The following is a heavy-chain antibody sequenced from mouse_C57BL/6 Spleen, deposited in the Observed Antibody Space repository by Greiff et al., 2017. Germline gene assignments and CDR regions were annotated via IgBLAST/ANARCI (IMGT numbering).Heavy chain of an antibody. Sequence: DVQLQESGGGLVKPGGSLKLSCAASGFTFSDYGMHWVRQAPEKGLEWVAYISSGSSTIYYADTVKGRFTISRDNAKNTLFLQMTSLRSEDTAMYYCARQYYYAMDYWGQGTSVTVSS. V-gene: IGHV5-17*01. CDR3: ARQYYYAMDY. CDR2: ISSGSSTI. CDR1: GFTFSDYG. J-gene: IGHJ4*01.